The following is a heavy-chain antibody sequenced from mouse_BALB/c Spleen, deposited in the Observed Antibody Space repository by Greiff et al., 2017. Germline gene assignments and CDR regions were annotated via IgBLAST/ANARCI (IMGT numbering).Heavy chain of an antibody. CDR2: IWTGGGT. J-gene: IGHJ4*01. CDR1: GFSLTSYD. Sequence: VKLMESGPGLVAPSQSLSITCTVSGFSLTSYDISWIRQPPGKGLEWLGVIWTGGGTNYNSAFMSRLSISKDNSKSQVFLKMNSLQTDDTAIYYCVRDRSYYDYDGYAMDYWGQGTSVTVSS. CDR3: VRDRSYYDYDGYAMDY. D-gene: IGHD2-4*01. V-gene: IGHV2-9-2*01.